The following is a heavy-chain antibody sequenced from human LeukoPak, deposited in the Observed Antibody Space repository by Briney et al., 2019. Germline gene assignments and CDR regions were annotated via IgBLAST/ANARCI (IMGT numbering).Heavy chain of an antibody. CDR1: GYTFTSYD. J-gene: IGHJ6*03. CDR2: MSPNSGNT. D-gene: IGHD4-17*01. CDR3: ARSDYGDYPGDYYYYYMDV. V-gene: IGHV1-8*03. Sequence: ASVKVSCKASGYTFTSYDINWVRQATGQGLEWMGWMSPNSGNTGYAQKFQGRVTITRNTSISTAYMELSSLRSEDTAVYYCARSDYGDYPGDYYYYYMDVWGKGTTVTVSS.